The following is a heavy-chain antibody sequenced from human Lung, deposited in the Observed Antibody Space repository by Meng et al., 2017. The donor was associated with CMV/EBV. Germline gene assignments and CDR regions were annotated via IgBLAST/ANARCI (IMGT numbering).Heavy chain of an antibody. CDR3: ASGTPGRSYCDY. CDR1: GYPFGSYG. CDR2: FVNYVDT. Sequence: QVHLLQSGPEVKKPGASVRVSCKASGYPFGSYGICWVRQAPGQGLEWMGWFVNYVDTYPAPKFQGRVTMTTDTHTNTAFMELRSLTSDDTAVYYRASGTPGRSYCDYWGQGTLVTVSS. V-gene: IGHV1-18*01. J-gene: IGHJ4*02. D-gene: IGHD2-15*01.